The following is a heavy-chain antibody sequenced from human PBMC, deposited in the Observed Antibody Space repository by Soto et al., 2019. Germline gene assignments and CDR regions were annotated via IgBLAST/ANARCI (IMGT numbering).Heavy chain of an antibody. D-gene: IGHD2-2*01. CDR1: GYTFSNYG. Sequence: QVQLVQSGGEVKRPGASVKVSCKTSGYTFSNYGITWVRQAPGQALEWLGWISLYCDGTNYAQKFQGRISMTNDTSTNTAYMELRSLRSDDTAVYYCARVVPGAEAWFGPWGQGTLVTVSS. J-gene: IGHJ5*02. CDR2: ISLYCDGT. V-gene: IGHV1-18*01. CDR3: ARVVPGAEAWFGP.